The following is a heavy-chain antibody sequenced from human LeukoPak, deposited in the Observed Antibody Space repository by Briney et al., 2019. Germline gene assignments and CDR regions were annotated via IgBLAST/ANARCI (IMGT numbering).Heavy chain of an antibody. Sequence: GGSLRLSCAASGFTFRTYSMNWVRQAPGKGLEWVSSISSTSTYIYYADSMKGRFIISRDNADNSLYLQMNSLGAEDTAVYFCARLGQVNKDHYIDVGGKGPTVTISS. V-gene: IGHV3-21*01. CDR3: ARLGQVNKDHYIDV. CDR2: ISSTSTYI. D-gene: IGHD7-27*01. J-gene: IGHJ6*03. CDR1: GFTFRTYS.